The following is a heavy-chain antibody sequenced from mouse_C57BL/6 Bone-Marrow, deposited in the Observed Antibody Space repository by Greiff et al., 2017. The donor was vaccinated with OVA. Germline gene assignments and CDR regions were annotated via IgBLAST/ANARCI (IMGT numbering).Heavy chain of an antibody. Sequence: VQLQQPGAELVKPGASVKLSCKASGYTFTSYWMHWVKQRPGQGLGWIGMIHPNSGSTNYNEKFKSKATLTVDKSSSTAYMQLSSLTSEDSAVYYCARSGSNYYFDYWGQGTTLTVSS. V-gene: IGHV1-64*01. CDR3: ARSGSNYYFDY. CDR1: GYTFTSYW. CDR2: IHPNSGST. D-gene: IGHD2-5*01. J-gene: IGHJ2*01.